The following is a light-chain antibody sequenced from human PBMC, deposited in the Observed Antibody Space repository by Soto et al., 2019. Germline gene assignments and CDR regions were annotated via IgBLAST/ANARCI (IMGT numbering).Light chain of an antibody. CDR3: HQYGGSPRT. CDR1: QSVSSSY. V-gene: IGKV3-20*01. J-gene: IGKJ1*01. Sequence: EIVLTQSPGTLSLSPGERATLSCRASQSVSSSYLAWYQQKPGQAPRLLIYGASSRATGIPDRFSGSGSGTDFTLTISRLEPEDFAVHYCHQYGGSPRTLGQGTKVDIK. CDR2: GAS.